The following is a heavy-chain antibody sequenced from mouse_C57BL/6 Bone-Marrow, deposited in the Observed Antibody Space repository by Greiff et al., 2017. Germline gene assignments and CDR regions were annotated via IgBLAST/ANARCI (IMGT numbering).Heavy chain of an antibody. J-gene: IGHJ3*01. CDR2: IDPSDSYT. Sequence: QVQLQQPGAELVLPGASVKLSCKASGYTFTSYWMHWVKQRPGQGLEWIGEIDPSDSYTNYNQKFKGKSTLTVDKSSSTAYMQLSSLTSEDSAVYYCARSRGFAYWGQGTLVTVTA. CDR3: ARSRGFAY. V-gene: IGHV1-69*01. CDR1: GYTFTSYW.